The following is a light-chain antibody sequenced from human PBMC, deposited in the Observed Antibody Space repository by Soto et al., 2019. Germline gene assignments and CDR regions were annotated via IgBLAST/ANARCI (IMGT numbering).Light chain of an antibody. V-gene: IGKV3-20*01. CDR3: QQLGTSPRT. CDR1: QSVSTN. CDR2: AAS. J-gene: IGKJ5*01. Sequence: EIVMTQSPATLAVSSGESATISCRASQSVSTNLAWYQQKPGKSPRLLIYAASTRPTGIPDRFSGSGSGTDFTLTLSRLEPEDFAVYICQQLGTSPRTFGQGTRVEIK.